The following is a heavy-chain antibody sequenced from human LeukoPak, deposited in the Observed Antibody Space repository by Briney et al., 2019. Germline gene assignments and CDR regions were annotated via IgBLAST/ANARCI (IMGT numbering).Heavy chain of an antibody. V-gene: IGHV1-69*13. CDR2: IIPIFGTA. J-gene: IGHJ3*02. Sequence: SVKVSCKASGGTFSSYAISWVRQAPGQGLEWMGGIIPIFGTANYAQKFQGRVTITADESTSTAYMELSSLRSEDTAVYYCARSTLWFGEPREIDAFDIWGQGTVVTVSS. D-gene: IGHD3-10*01. CDR1: GGTFSSYA. CDR3: ARSTLWFGEPREIDAFDI.